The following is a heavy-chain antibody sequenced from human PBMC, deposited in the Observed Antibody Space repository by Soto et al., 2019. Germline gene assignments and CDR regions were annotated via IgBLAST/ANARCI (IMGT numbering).Heavy chain of an antibody. CDR1: GFTFSSYW. CDR3: ARETGGTMIVVVFDY. V-gene: IGHV3-7*03. D-gene: IGHD3-22*01. J-gene: IGHJ4*02. CDR2: IKQDGSEK. Sequence: EVQLVESGGGLVQPGGSLRLSCAASGFTFSSYWMSWVRQAPGKGLEWVANIKQDGSEKYYVDSVKGRFTISRDNAKNSLYLQMNSLGAEDTAVYYCARETGGTMIVVVFDYWGQGTLVTVSS.